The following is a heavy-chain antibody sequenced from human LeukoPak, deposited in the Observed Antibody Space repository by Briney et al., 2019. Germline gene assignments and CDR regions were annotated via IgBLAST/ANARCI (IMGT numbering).Heavy chain of an antibody. CDR3: ARDPGYGDSRFDY. CDR2: IIPISGTA. Sequence: SVKVSCKASGYTFTGYYMHWVRQAPGQGLEWMGGIIPISGTANYAQKFQGRVTITADESTSTAYMELSSLRSEDTAVYYCARDPGYGDSRFDYWGQGTLVTVSS. D-gene: IGHD4-17*01. V-gene: IGHV1-69*13. J-gene: IGHJ4*02. CDR1: GYTFTGYY.